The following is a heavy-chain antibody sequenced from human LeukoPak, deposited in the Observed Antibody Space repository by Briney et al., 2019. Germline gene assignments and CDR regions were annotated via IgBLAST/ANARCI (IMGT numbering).Heavy chain of an antibody. CDR2: ISGSGGST. D-gene: IGHD2-2*01. J-gene: IGHJ6*02. V-gene: IGHV3-23*01. CDR1: GFTFSSYA. CDR3: AKGVYCSSTSCPYYYYGMDV. Sequence: GASLRLSCAASGFTFSSYAMSWVRQAPGKGPEWVSAISGSGGSTYYADSVKGRFTISRDNSKNTLYLQMNSLRAEDTAVCYCAKGVYCSSTSCPYYYYGMDVWGQGTTVTVSS.